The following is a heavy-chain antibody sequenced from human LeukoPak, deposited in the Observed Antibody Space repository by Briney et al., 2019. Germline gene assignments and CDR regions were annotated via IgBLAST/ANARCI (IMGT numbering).Heavy chain of an antibody. CDR3: ARVRPYYYYGMDV. CDR2: IYYSGST. Sequence: NTSETLSLTCTVSGGSISDYYWSWIRQPPGKGLEWIGYIYYSGSTNYNPSLKSRVTISVDTSKNQFSLKLSSVTAADTAVYYCARVRPYYYYGMDVWGQGTTVTVSS. V-gene: IGHV4-59*01. CDR1: GGSISDYY. J-gene: IGHJ6*02.